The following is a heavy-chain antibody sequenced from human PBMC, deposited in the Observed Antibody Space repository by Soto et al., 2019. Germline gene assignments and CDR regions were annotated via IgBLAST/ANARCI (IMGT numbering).Heavy chain of an antibody. CDR3: AKGKVYSYAGLDV. CDR2: ISYSGTT. D-gene: IGHD3-16*01. V-gene: IGHV4-59*11. Sequence: QVQLQELGPGLVKPSETLSLTCTVPGGSISSHYWSWIRQPPGKGLEWIGYISYSGTTNYNPSLNSRVTISVDTSKNQFSLHLSSVTAADTAVYYCAKGKVYSYAGLDVWGQGTTVTVSS. J-gene: IGHJ6*02. CDR1: GGSISSHY.